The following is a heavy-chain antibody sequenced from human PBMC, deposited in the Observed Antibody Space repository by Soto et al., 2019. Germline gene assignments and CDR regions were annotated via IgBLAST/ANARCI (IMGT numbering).Heavy chain of an antibody. V-gene: IGHV1-18*01. Sequence: APVKVSCKASAYTFTTYGINWVRQAPGQGLERMGWISAYNGNTNYAQKLQGRVTMTTDTSTSTAYMELRSLRSDDTAVYYCARGDIGVVRAAFDYWGQGTLVIVSS. CDR1: AYTFTTYG. J-gene: IGHJ4*02. CDR3: ARGDIGVVRAAFDY. CDR2: ISAYNGNT. D-gene: IGHD2-15*01.